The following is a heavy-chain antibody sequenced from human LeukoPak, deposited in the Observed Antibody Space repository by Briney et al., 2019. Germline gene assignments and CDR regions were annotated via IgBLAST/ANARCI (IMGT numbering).Heavy chain of an antibody. CDR3: ARTQTSYDFRSGYYGTENNWFNP. D-gene: IGHD3-3*01. J-gene: IGHJ5*02. CDR2: IYYSGST. CDR1: GGSISSGGYY. Sequence: SETLSLTCTVSGGSISSGGYYWSWIRQHPGKGLEWIGYIYYSGSTYYNPSLKSRVTISVDTSKNQFSLKLSSVTAADTAVYYCARTQTSYDFRSGYYGTENNWFNPWGQGTLVTVSS. V-gene: IGHV4-31*03.